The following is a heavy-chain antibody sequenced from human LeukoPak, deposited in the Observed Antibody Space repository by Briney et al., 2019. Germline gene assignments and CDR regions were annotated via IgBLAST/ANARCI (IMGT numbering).Heavy chain of an antibody. D-gene: IGHD3-10*01. Sequence: SETLSLTCSVSGGSISSSNWWSWVRQPPGKGLEWIGEIYHSGSTNYNPSLKSRVTISVDTSKNQFSLKLSSVTAADTAVYYCARGRVRGVIITPYYYYGMDVWGQGTTVTVSS. CDR2: IYHSGST. J-gene: IGHJ6*02. V-gene: IGHV4-4*02. CDR3: ARGRVRGVIITPYYYYGMDV. CDR1: GGSISSSNW.